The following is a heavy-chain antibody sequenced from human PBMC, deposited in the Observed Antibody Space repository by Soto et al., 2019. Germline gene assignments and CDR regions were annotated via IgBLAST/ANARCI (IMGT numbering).Heavy chain of an antibody. D-gene: IGHD3-9*01. V-gene: IGHV3-72*01. J-gene: IGHJ3*02. Sequence: PGGSLRLSCAASGFTFSDHYMDWVRQAPGKGLEWVGRTRNKANSYTTEYAASVKGRFTISRDDSKNSLYLQMNSLKTEDTAVYYCAREIYDILTGTDAFDIWGQGTMVTVSS. CDR3: AREIYDILTGTDAFDI. CDR2: TRNKANSYTT. CDR1: GFTFSDHY.